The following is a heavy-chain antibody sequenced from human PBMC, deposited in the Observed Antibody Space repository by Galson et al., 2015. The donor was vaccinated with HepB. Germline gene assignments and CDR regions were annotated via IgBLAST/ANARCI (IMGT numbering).Heavy chain of an antibody. CDR1: GYTLTELS. D-gene: IGHD2-15*01. J-gene: IGHJ4*02. CDR3: ATDFGMRYCSGGSCNL. V-gene: IGHV1-24*01. Sequence: SVKVSCKVSGYTLTELSMHWVRQAPGKGLQWMGGFDPEDGETIYAQKFQGRVTMPEDTSTDTAYMALSSLRSEDTAVYYCATDFGMRYCSGGSCNLWGQGTLVTVSS. CDR2: FDPEDGET.